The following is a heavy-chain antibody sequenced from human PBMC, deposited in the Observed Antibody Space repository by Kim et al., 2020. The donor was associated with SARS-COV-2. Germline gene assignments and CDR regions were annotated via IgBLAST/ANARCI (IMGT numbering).Heavy chain of an antibody. D-gene: IGHD2-15*01. CDR3: AKDLGRRGGNRRDYYYYGMDV. J-gene: IGHJ6*02. V-gene: IGHV3-30*02. Sequence: FTISRDNAKNTLYLQMNSLRAEDTAVYYCAKDLGRRGGNRRDYYYYGMDVWGQGTTVTVSS.